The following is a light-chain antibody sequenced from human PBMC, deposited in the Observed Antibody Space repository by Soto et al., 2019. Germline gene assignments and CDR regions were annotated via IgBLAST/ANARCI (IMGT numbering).Light chain of an antibody. V-gene: IGKV3D-20*02. J-gene: IGKJ5*01. CDR1: QSVSSSY. CDR2: GTS. CDR3: QRRSNWPPIT. Sequence: EVVMTQSPATLSVSPGERATLSCRASQSVSSSYLAWYQQKPGQAPRLLIYGTSRRATGVPDRFSASGSGTDFTLNISRLEPEDFAVYYCQRRSNWPPITFGQGTRLEIK.